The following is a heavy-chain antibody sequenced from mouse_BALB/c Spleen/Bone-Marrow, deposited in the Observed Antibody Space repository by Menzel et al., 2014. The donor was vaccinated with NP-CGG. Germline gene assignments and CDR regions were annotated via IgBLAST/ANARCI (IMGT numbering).Heavy chain of an antibody. Sequence: QVQLQQSGAELAKPGASVKMSCKASGYTFTSYWMHWVKQRPGQGLEWIGYINPSTGYTEYNQKFKDKATLTADKSSSTTYIQLNNLTSEDSSVYYYSRSNFYGYDWFAYWCQGTLVTVSA. D-gene: IGHD1-2*01. CDR3: SRSNFYGYDWFAY. CDR2: INPSTGYT. J-gene: IGHJ3*01. CDR1: GYTFTSYW. V-gene: IGHV1-7*01.